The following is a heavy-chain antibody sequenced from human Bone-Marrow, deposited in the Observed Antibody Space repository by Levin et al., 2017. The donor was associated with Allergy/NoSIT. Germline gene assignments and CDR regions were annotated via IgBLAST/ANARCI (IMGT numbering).Heavy chain of an antibody. D-gene: IGHD1/OR15-1a*01. CDR1: GFIFSSYG. CDR2: IWYDGSLK. V-gene: IGHV3-33*01. Sequence: GGSLRLSCVASGFIFSSYGIHWVRQAPGKGLEWVAVIWYDGSLKWYGDSVKGRFTISRDNSKNTWYLQMNSLRVEDTGVYYCARDREVEHDYSSYGMDVWGQGTTVTVSS. J-gene: IGHJ6*02. CDR3: ARDREVEHDYSSYGMDV.